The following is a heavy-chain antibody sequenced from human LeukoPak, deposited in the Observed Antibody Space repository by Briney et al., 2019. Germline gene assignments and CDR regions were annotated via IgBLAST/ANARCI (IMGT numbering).Heavy chain of an antibody. CDR1: GYTLTELS. J-gene: IGHJ4*02. CDR3: ATDLSTVQRGPGY. V-gene: IGHV1-24*01. Sequence: SSGKLSCTVSGYTLTELSMHWVRQAPGQGLGGMGGFDLEDGETIYAQKFQGRVTMTEDTSTDTAYMELSSLRSEDTAVYYCATDLSTVQRGPGYWGQGTLVTVSS. D-gene: IGHD4-17*01. CDR2: FDLEDGET.